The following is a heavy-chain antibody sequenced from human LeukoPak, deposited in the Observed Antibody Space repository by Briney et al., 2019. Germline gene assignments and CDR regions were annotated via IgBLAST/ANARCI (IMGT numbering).Heavy chain of an antibody. V-gene: IGHV3-30*18. CDR2: ISYGGSNK. Sequence: GRSLRLSCAASGFTFSSYGMHWVRQAPGKVLEWVAVISYGGSNKYYADSVKGRFTISRDNSKNTLYLQMNSLRAEDTAVYYCAKSPSGWYWGGVDYWGQGTLVTVSS. J-gene: IGHJ4*02. CDR3: AKSPSGWYWGGVDY. D-gene: IGHD6-19*01. CDR1: GFTFSSYG.